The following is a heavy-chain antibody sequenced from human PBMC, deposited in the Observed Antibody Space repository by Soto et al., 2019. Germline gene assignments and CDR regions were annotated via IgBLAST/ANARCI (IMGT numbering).Heavy chain of an antibody. J-gene: IGHJ5*02. V-gene: IGHV4-59*01. Sequence: SETLSLTCTVSGGSIRSYYWSWIRQPPGKGLEWIAFISYSGSTDSNPSLKSRVTISVDTSKNQFSLKLSSVTAADTAVYYCARVYDFWSGYYWFDPWGQGTLVTVSS. CDR1: GGSIRSYY. D-gene: IGHD3-3*01. CDR2: ISYSGST. CDR3: ARVYDFWSGYYWFDP.